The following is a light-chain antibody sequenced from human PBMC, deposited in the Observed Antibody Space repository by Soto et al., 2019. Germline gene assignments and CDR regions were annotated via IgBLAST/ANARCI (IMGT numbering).Light chain of an antibody. J-gene: IGLJ1*01. CDR1: SSEVGDYNS. CDR2: EVR. CDR3: SSYAGSNAYV. V-gene: IGLV2-8*01. Sequence: QSVLTQPPSASGSPGQSVTISRTGTSSEVGDYNSVSWYQQYPGKAPKVIIYEVRKRPSGVPDRFSGSKSGNTASLTFSGLQAEDEADYYCSSYAGSNAYVFGTGTKVTVL.